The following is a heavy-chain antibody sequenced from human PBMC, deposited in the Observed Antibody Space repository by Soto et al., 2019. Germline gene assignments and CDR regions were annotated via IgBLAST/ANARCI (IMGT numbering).Heavy chain of an antibody. J-gene: IGHJ5*02. V-gene: IGHV1-69*13. CDR2: IIPIFGTA. D-gene: IGHD6-25*01. Sequence: VASVKVSCKASGGTFSSYAISWVRQAPGQGLEWMGGIIPIFGTANYAQKFQGRVTITADESTSTAYMELSSLRSEDTAVYYCARDHSAETFDPWGQGTLVTVSS. CDR1: GGTFSSYA. CDR3: ARDHSAETFDP.